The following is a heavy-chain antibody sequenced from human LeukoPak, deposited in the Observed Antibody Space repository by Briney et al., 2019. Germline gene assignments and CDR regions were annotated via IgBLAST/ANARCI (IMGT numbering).Heavy chain of an antibody. CDR1: GYSFTSYA. CDR3: ASSGTTESAFDI. CDR2: INAGNGNT. J-gene: IGHJ3*02. Sequence: ASVKVSCKASGYSFTSYAMHWVRQAPGQRLEWMGWINAGNGNTKYLQKFQDRVTFTRDTSASTAYMELSSLRSEDTAVYYCASSGTTESAFDIWGQGTLVTVSA. D-gene: IGHD1-7*01. V-gene: IGHV1-3*01.